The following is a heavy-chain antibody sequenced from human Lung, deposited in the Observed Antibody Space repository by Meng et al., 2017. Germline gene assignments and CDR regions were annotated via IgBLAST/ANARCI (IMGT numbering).Heavy chain of an antibody. CDR2: ITAYNGYT. Sequence: GESLKISCKASGYTFSNYGTFSNYGISWVRQAPGLGLEWMGWITAYNGYTNYAQNLQGRVTMTTDTSTSTAYMELRSLRSDDTAVYYCASVYDVWSGQYLNWGQGTLVTVSS. V-gene: IGHV1-18*01. J-gene: IGHJ4*02. CDR1: GYTFSNYGTFSNYG. CDR3: ASVYDVWSGQYLN. D-gene: IGHD3/OR15-3a*01.